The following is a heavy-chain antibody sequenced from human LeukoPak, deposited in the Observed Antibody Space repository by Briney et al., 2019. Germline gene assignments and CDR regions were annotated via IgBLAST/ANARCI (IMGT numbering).Heavy chain of an antibody. CDR2: IIPIFGTA. J-gene: IGHJ5*02. CDR3: ARETYYDFWGSAANWFDP. Sequence: SVKVSCKASGGTFSSYAISWVRQAPGQGLEWMGRIIPIFGTANYAQKFQGRVTITTDESTSTAYMELSSLRSEDTAAYYCARETYYDFWGSAANWFDPWGQGTLVTVSS. D-gene: IGHD3-3*01. V-gene: IGHV1-69*05. CDR1: GGTFSSYA.